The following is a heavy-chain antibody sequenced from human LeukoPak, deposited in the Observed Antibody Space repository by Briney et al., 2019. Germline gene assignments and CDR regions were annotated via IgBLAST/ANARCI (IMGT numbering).Heavy chain of an antibody. CDR1: GYTFTGYY. Sequence: GASVKVSCKASGYTFTGYYMHWVRQAPGQGLEWMGWINPNSGGTNYAQKFQGRVTTTRDTSISTVYMELSRLRSDDTAVYYCARDRIRITMVRGVIITAGLGYWGQGTLVTVSS. J-gene: IGHJ4*02. CDR2: INPNSGGT. D-gene: IGHD3-10*01. CDR3: ARDRIRITMVRGVIITAGLGY. V-gene: IGHV1-2*02.